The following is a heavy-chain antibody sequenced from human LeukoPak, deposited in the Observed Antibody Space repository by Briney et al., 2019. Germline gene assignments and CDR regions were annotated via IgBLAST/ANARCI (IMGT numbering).Heavy chain of an antibody. J-gene: IGHJ4*02. V-gene: IGHV1-8*01. Sequence: SVKVSCKASGYTFTSYDINWVRQATGQGLEWMGWMNPNSGNTGYAQKFQGRVTMTRNTSISTAYMELSSLRSEDTAVYYCARASQTLEYDSSGYNFDYWGQGTLVTVSS. D-gene: IGHD3-22*01. CDR3: ARASQTLEYDSSGYNFDY. CDR2: MNPNSGNT. CDR1: GYTFTSYD.